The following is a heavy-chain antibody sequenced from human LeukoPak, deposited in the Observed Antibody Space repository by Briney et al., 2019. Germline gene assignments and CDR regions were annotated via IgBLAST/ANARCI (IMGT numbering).Heavy chain of an antibody. CDR1: GFTFDDSA. J-gene: IGHJ4*02. V-gene: IGHV3-9*01. CDR2: ISWSSDNF. D-gene: IGHD3-22*01. CDR3: VKDLGFGMIVPRGFHY. Sequence: SGGSLRLSCAASGFTFDDSAMHWVRQAPGKGLEWVSGISWSSDNFGYADSVKGRFTISRDNAKKSLYLEMNGLRAEDTATYYCVKDLGFGMIVPRGFHYWGQGTLVSVSS.